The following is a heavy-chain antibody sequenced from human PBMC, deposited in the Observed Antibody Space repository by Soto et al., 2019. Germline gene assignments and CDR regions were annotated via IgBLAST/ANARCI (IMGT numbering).Heavy chain of an antibody. D-gene: IGHD1-26*01. CDR2: IGGGTT. CDR3: AKDYRGSEPQFDY. Sequence: GGSLRLSCVASGFTFSNYAMSWVRQAPGKGLEWVSGIGGGTTRYADSVKGRFTIPRDNSENTLYLQMNSLRAEDTAVYYCAKDYRGSEPQFDYWGLGTLVTVSS. V-gene: IGHV3-23*01. J-gene: IGHJ4*02. CDR1: GFTFSNYA.